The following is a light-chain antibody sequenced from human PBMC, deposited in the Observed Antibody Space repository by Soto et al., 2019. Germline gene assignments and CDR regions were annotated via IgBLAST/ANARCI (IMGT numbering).Light chain of an antibody. CDR1: SSDVGAYNY. CDR2: EVS. V-gene: IGLV2-14*01. CDR3: SSKRTTASLV. Sequence: ALTQPASVSGSPGQTITISCTGTSSDVGAYNYVSWYQQHPGKAPKLMIYEVSNRPSGVSDRFSGSKSGNTASLTISGLQAADEADYYCSSKRTTASLVFGTGTKVTVL. J-gene: IGLJ1*01.